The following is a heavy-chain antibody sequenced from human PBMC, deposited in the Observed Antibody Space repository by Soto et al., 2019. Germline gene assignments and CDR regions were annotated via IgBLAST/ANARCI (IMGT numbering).Heavy chain of an antibody. CDR3: AREEIIRGVKRGWFDP. CDR2: IYYSGST. J-gene: IGHJ5*02. CDR1: GGSISSGGYY. V-gene: IGHV4-31*03. D-gene: IGHD3-10*01. Sequence: QVQLQESGPGLVKPSQTLSLTCTVSGGSISSGGYYWSWIRQHPGNGLEWIGYIYYSGSTYYNPSLKSRVTISVDTSKNQFSLKLSSVTAADTAVYYCAREEIIRGVKRGWFDPWGQGTLVTVSS.